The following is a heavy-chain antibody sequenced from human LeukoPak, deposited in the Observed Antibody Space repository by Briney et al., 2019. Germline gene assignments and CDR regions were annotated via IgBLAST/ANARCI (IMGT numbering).Heavy chain of an antibody. V-gene: IGHV3-23*01. CDR1: AFTLHTDA. D-gene: IGHD6-13*01. J-gene: IGHJ4*02. CDR3: AKGRVAAAGIGEFDY. CDR2: IRGCGDST. Sequence: AGSLRLSCAPPAFTLHTDALSWVRQPPGRGLEWVSAIRGCGDSTYHSASVKGRFPISRDHSKNTLYLQMNSLRAEDTAVYYCAKGRVAAAGIGEFDYWGQGTLVSVSS.